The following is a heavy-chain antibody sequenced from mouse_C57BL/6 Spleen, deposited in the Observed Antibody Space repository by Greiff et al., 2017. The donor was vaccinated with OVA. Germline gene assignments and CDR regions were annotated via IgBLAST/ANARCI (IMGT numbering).Heavy chain of an antibody. CDR1: GYTFTSYW. V-gene: IGHV1-55*01. J-gene: IGHJ1*03. Sequence: QVQLQQPGAELVKPGASVKMSCKASGYTFTSYWITWVKQRSGQGLEWIGDIYPGSGSTNYNEKFKSKATLTVDQSSSTAYMQLSSRTSEDSAVYYCARSGDSNHVRYFDVWGTGTTVTVSS. D-gene: IGHD3-1*01. CDR2: IYPGSGST. CDR3: ARSGDSNHVRYFDV.